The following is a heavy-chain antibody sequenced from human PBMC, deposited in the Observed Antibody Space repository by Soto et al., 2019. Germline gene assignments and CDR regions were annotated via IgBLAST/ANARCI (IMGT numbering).Heavy chain of an antibody. CDR1: GFTFNKYA. CDR2: ISDTGGST. CDR3: ARGKGMEENYYYYGLDI. V-gene: IGHV3-64D*06. J-gene: IGHJ6*02. D-gene: IGHD1-1*01. Sequence: EVQLVESGGGLVQPGGSLRLSCSASGFTFNKYAMHWVRQAPGTGLQYVSGISDTGGSTFHADSVKGRFTISRDDSKDTLFLQMSSLRAEDTAVYYCARGKGMEENYYYYGLDIWGQGTTVTVSS.